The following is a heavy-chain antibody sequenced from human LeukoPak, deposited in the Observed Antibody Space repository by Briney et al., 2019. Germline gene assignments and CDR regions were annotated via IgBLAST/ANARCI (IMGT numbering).Heavy chain of an antibody. CDR3: ARDNYVDTAMWGRYYYGMDV. D-gene: IGHD5-18*01. V-gene: IGHV3-7*01. J-gene: IGHJ6*02. CDR1: GFTFSSYW. CDR2: IKQDGSEK. Sequence: PGGSLRLSCAASGFTFSSYWMSWVRQAPGKGLEWVANIKQDGSEKYYVDSVKGRFTISRDNAKNSLYLQMNSLRAEDTAVYYCARDNYVDTAMWGRYYYGMDVWGQGTTVTVSS.